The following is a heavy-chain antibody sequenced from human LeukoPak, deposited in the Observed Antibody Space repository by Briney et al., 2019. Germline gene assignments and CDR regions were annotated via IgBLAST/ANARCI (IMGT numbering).Heavy chain of an antibody. V-gene: IGHV3-7*03. Sequence: GGSLRLSCVASGFTFNNYWMGWVRQAPGKGLEWVANIKQDGSEKYYVDSVKGRFTISRDNAKNSLYLQMNSLRAEDAAVYYCAKAPLGRCTGAICYSFDYWGQGTLVTVSS. J-gene: IGHJ4*02. CDR2: IKQDGSEK. CDR3: AKAPLGRCTGAICYSFDY. D-gene: IGHD2-8*02. CDR1: GFTFNNYW.